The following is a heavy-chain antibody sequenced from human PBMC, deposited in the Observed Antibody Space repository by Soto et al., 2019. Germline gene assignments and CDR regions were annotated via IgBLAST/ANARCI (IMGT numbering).Heavy chain of an antibody. J-gene: IGHJ4*02. CDR2: ITGSGGGGST. Sequence: EVQLLESGGGLVQPGGSLRLSCAASGFTFSSYALSWVRQAPGKGLEWVSAITGSGGGGSTYYADSVKGRFTISRDNSKDTLYLQMNSLRAEDTAVYYCAKGDFLFDYWGQGTLVTVSS. V-gene: IGHV3-23*01. CDR3: AKGDFLFDY. CDR1: GFTFSSYA.